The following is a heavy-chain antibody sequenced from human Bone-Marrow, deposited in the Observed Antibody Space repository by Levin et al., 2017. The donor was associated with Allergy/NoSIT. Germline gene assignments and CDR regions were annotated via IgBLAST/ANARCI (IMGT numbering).Heavy chain of an antibody. Sequence: GESLKISCKASGYSFTDYYIHWLRQAPGQGLEWMGWINPNKGGTNYAQKFQGRVTMTWDTSITTAYMDLSSLRSDDTAVYYCARYSTFSDKYYFVNWFDPWGQGTLVTVSS. J-gene: IGHJ5*02. V-gene: IGHV1-2*02. CDR3: ARYSTFSDKYYFVNWFDP. CDR2: INPNKGGT. CDR1: GYSFTDYY. D-gene: IGHD2/OR15-2a*01.